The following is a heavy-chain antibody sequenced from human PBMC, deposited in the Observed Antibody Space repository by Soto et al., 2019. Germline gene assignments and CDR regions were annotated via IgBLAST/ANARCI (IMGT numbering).Heavy chain of an antibody. J-gene: IGHJ2*01. CDR2: INAGNGNT. CDR3: ARGGSLYWYFDL. Sequence: QVQLVQSGAEVKKPGASVKVSCKASGYTFTSYAMHWVRQAPGQRPEWMGWINAGNGNTKYSQKFQGRVTITRDTSASTAYMELSSLRSDDTAVYYCARGGSLYWYFDLWGRGTLVTVSS. CDR1: GYTFTSYA. D-gene: IGHD1-26*01. V-gene: IGHV1-3*01.